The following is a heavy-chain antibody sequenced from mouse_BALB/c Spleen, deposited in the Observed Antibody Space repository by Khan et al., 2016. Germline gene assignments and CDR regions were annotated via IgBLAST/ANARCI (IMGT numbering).Heavy chain of an antibody. Sequence: VQLQQPGAELVKPGASVKLSCTASGFNIKDTYMHWVKQRPEQGLEWIGRIDPANGNTKYDPKFQGKATITADTSSNTAYLQLSSLTSEDTAVYYCARRNYRSTRTWFAYWGQGTLVTVSA. CDR1: GFNIKDTY. CDR2: IDPANGNT. CDR3: ARRNYRSTRTWFAY. D-gene: IGHD2-12*01. J-gene: IGHJ3*01. V-gene: IGHV14-3*02.